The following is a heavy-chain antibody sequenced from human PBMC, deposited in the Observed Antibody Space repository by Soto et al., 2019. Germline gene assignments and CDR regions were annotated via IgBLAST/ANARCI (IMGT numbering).Heavy chain of an antibody. V-gene: IGHV4-31*03. CDR1: GGSITSGGFY. CDR2: ICYSGST. D-gene: IGHD5-18*01. Sequence: QVQLQESGPGLVKPSQTLSLTCTVSGGSITSGGFYWSWIRQHPGKGLEWIGYICYSGSTYYNPSLKSRITISADTSKNQFSLKLSSVTAADTAVYYCARDSAMASYRSWGQGTLVTVSS. J-gene: IGHJ5*02. CDR3: ARDSAMASYRS.